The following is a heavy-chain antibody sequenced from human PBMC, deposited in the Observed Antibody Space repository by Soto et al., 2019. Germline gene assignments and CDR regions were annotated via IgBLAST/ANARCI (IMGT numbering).Heavy chain of an antibody. Sequence: QVQLVESGGGVVQPGRSLRLSCAASGFTSSSFVIHWVRQAPGKGLEWLAVISSDGKNQYYADSVKGRFTISRDNSKNTLYSQVNSLRAEDTAVYFCAKERGVLDAFDIWGQGTMVTVSS. D-gene: IGHD3-10*01. V-gene: IGHV3-30*18. CDR3: AKERGVLDAFDI. CDR2: ISSDGKNQ. J-gene: IGHJ3*02. CDR1: GFTSSSFV.